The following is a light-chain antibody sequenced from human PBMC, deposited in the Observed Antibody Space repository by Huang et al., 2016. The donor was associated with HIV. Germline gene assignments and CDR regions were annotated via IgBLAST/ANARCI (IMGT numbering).Light chain of an antibody. Sequence: AIQMNQSPSFLSASVGDRVTINCRASQAIRHDLGWYQQKPGKAPKLLIYAASNLQSGVPSSFNGSGSDTDFTLNISSLQPEDFATYYCMHNFNYPYTFGQGTKVEIK. CDR1: QAIRHD. CDR2: AAS. V-gene: IGKV1-6*01. J-gene: IGKJ2*01. CDR3: MHNFNYPYT.